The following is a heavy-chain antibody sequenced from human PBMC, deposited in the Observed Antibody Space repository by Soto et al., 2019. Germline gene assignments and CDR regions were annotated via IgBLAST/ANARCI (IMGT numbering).Heavy chain of an antibody. J-gene: IGHJ4*02. Sequence: SQTLSLTCAISRDNVSSNSAAWNWIRQSPSRGLEWLGRTYYRSKWNTDYAVSVNSRITISPDTSKNQFSLQLKSVTPEDTGVYYCARDYYESGGYFDCWGQGNLVTVSS. CDR3: ARDYYESGGYFDC. CDR1: RDNVSSNSAA. D-gene: IGHD3-22*01. V-gene: IGHV6-1*01. CDR2: TYYRSKWNT.